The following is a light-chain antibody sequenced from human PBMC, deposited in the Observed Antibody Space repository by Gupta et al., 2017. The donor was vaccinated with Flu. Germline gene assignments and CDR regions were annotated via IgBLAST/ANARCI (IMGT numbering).Light chain of an antibody. J-gene: IGKJ1*01. CDR2: GGS. CDR1: QVLLHSDGKSY. V-gene: IGKV2D-29*01. Sequence: DIVITQTALTLSVTPGQPASISCNSSQVLLHSDGKSYLYWYLQKPGQPPQLLIYGGSNRGSGVPGRFSGSGSGTECTLKISRVEAEDVEVYYCMQSIQLPWTFGQGTKVEIK. CDR3: MQSIQLPWT.